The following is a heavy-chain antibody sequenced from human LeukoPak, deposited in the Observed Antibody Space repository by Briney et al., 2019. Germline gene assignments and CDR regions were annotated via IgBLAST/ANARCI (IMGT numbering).Heavy chain of an antibody. CDR1: GFTFSSYS. CDR2: ISSSSSYI. D-gene: IGHD2-2*01. Sequence: GGSLRLSCAASGFTFSSYSMNRVRQAPGKGLEWVSSISSSSSYIYYADSVKGRFTISRDNAKNSLYLQMNSLRAEDTAVYYCARDRIVVVPAAMRGYYGMDVWGKGTTVTVSS. V-gene: IGHV3-21*01. CDR3: ARDRIVVVPAAMRGYYGMDV. J-gene: IGHJ6*04.